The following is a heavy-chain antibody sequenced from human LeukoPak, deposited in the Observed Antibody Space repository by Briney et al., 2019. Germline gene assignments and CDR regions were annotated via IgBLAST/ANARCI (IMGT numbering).Heavy chain of an antibody. CDR2: MNPNSGNT. CDR3: ARGGEPYYDFWSGPWDGMDV. Sequence: ASVKVSCKASGYTFTSYDINWVRQATGQGLEWMGWMNPNSGNTGYAQKFQGRVTMTRNTSISTAHMELSSLRSEDTAVYYCARGGEPYYDFWSGPWDGMDVWGQGTTVTVSS. J-gene: IGHJ6*02. D-gene: IGHD3-3*01. CDR1: GYTFTSYD. V-gene: IGHV1-8*01.